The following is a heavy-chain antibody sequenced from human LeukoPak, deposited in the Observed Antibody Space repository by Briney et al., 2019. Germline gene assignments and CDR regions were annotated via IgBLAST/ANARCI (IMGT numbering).Heavy chain of an antibody. CDR1: GFTFSSYG. J-gene: IGHJ5*02. D-gene: IGHD6-13*01. CDR2: IRYDGSNK. CDR3: AKVDKLTSALGIAAADPAKPKIEINWFDP. Sequence: PGGSLRLSCAASGFTFSSYGMHWVRQAPGKGLEWVAFIRYDGSNKYYADSVKGLFTISRDNYNNSLYLQMNSLRAEDTALYYCAKVDKLTSALGIAAADPAKPKIEINWFDPWGQGTLVTVSS. V-gene: IGHV3-30*02.